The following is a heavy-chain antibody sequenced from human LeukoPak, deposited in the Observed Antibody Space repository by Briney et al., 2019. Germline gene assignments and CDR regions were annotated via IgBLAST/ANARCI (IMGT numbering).Heavy chain of an antibody. D-gene: IGHD2-21*01. V-gene: IGHV4-61*02. CDR2: IYTSGST. CDR3: ATTRDYYGMDV. J-gene: IGHJ6*02. Sequence: PSQTLSLTCTVSGGSIRSGNHYWSWIRQPAGKGLEWIGRIYTSGSTNYNPSLKSRITISVDTSKNQFSLILSSVTAADTAVYYCATTRDYYGMDVWGQGTTVTVSS. CDR1: GGSIRSGNHY.